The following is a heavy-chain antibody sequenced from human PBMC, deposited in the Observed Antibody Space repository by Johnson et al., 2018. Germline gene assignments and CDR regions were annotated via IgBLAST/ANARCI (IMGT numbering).Heavy chain of an antibody. Sequence: QVQLVESGAEVKKXGSSVKVXCKASGGTFSTYTISWVRQAPGQGPEWMGRIVPILGIANYAQNFQGRVTITADKSTSTAYMELSSLRSEDTAVYYCARGATYESSGYYYGAFDIWGQGTMVTVSS. CDR3: ARGATYESSGYYYGAFDI. J-gene: IGHJ3*02. CDR2: IVPILGIA. V-gene: IGHV1-69*09. CDR1: GGTFSTYT. D-gene: IGHD3-22*01.